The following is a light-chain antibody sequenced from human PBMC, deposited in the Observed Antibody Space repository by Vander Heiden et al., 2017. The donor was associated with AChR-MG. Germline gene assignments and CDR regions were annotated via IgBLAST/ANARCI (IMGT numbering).Light chain of an antibody. V-gene: IGKV3-11*01. Sequence: PATLSLSPGERATLSCRASQSVSSYLAWYQQKPGQAPRLLIYDASNRATGIPARFSGSGYGTDFTLTISSLEPEDFAVYYCQQRSNGPGMYTFIQGTKLEIK. CDR2: DAS. J-gene: IGKJ2*01. CDR3: QQRSNGPGMYT. CDR1: QSVSSY.